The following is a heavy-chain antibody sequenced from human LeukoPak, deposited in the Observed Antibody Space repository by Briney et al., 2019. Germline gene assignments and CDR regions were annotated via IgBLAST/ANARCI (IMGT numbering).Heavy chain of an antibody. CDR2: ISSSSSYI. CDR1: GFTFSSYS. V-gene: IGHV3-21*01. D-gene: IGHD7-27*01. CDR3: ARDYTGDSYDAFDI. Sequence: GGSLRLSCAASGFTFSSYSMNWVRQAPGKGLEWASSISSSSSYIYYADSVKGRFTISRDNAKNSLYLQMNSLRAEDTAVYYCARDYTGDSYDAFDIWGQGTMVTVSS. J-gene: IGHJ3*02.